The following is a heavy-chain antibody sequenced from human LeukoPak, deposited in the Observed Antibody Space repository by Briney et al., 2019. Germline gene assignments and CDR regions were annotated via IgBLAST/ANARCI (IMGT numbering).Heavy chain of an antibody. D-gene: IGHD5-18*01. CDR1: GFPFDDYA. V-gene: IGHV3-43*02. CDR2: ISGDSHST. Sequence: QPGGALSLSCSASGFPFDDYAMHWAGQAPGKGLEWVSLISGDSHSTFYADSVKGRFTISRDNSENSLYLQMNSLRNDDTALYYCARDTEGYIYGYYYYGMDVWGQGTTVTVSS. J-gene: IGHJ6*02. CDR3: ARDTEGYIYGYYYYGMDV.